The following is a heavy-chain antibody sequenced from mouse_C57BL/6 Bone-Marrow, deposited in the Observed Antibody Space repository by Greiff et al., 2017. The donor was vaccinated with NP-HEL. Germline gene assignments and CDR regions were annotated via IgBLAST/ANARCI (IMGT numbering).Heavy chain of an antibody. Sequence: QVHVKQPGAELVKPGASVKMSCKASGYTFTSYWITWVKQRPGQGLEWIGDIYPGSGSTNYNEKFKSKATLTVDTSSSTAYMQLSSLTSEDSAVYYCARRGLPAWFAYWGQGTLVTVSA. V-gene: IGHV1-55*01. CDR3: ARRGLPAWFAY. CDR2: IYPGSGST. CDR1: GYTFTSYW. J-gene: IGHJ3*01. D-gene: IGHD2-4*01.